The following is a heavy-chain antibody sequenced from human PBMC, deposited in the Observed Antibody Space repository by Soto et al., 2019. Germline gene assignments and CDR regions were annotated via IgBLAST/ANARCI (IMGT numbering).Heavy chain of an antibody. CDR2: IKSKTDGGTT. D-gene: IGHD6-6*01. J-gene: IGHJ6*02. CDR3: TTHGYSSSRRYYYYYGMDV. V-gene: IGHV3-15*07. CDR1: GFTFSNAW. Sequence: GGSLRLSCAASGFTFSNAWMNWVRQAPGKGLEWVGRIKSKTDGGTTDYAAPVKGRLTISRDDSKNTLYLQMNSLKTEDTAVYYCTTHGYSSSRRYYYYYGMDVWGQGTTVTVSS.